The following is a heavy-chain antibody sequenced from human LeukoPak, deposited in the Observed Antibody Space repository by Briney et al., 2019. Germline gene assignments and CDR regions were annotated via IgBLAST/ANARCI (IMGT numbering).Heavy chain of an antibody. Sequence: GESLKISCKGSGYSFTSYWIGWVRQMPGKGLGWMGIIYPGDSDTRYSPSFQGQVTISADKSISTAYLQWSSLKASDTAMYYCARASYYYDSSGYYSFGAFDIWGQGTMVTVSS. CDR2: IYPGDSDT. J-gene: IGHJ3*02. D-gene: IGHD3-22*01. V-gene: IGHV5-51*01. CDR3: ARASYYYDSSGYYSFGAFDI. CDR1: GYSFTSYW.